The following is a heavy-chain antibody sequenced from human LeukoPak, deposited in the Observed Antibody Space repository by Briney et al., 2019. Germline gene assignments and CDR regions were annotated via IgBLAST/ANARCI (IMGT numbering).Heavy chain of an antibody. CDR2: INPNSGGT. V-gene: IGHV1-2*02. CDR1: GYTFTSYI. D-gene: IGHD4-17*01. CDR3: ARAGYGDYVVY. Sequence: ASVKLSCKASGYTFTSYIMNWLRQAPGQGLEWMGWINPNSGGTNYAQKFQGRVTMTRDTSISTAYMELSRLRSDDTAVYYCARAGYGDYVVYWGQGTLVTVSS. J-gene: IGHJ4*02.